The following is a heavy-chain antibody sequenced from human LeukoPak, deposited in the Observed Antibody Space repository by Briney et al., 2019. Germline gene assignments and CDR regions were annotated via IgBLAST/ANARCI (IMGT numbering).Heavy chain of an antibody. D-gene: IGHD5-18*01. CDR3: ARVYSYGQNWFDP. CDR2: IYYSGST. Sequence: PSETLSLTCIVSGGSISSSRDYWAWIRQPPGKGLEWIANIYYSGSTYYSPSLKSRVTISVDTSKNQFSLKLTSVTAADTAVYYCARVYSYGQNWFDPWGQGTLVTVSS. CDR1: GGSISSSRDY. V-gene: IGHV4-39*07. J-gene: IGHJ5*02.